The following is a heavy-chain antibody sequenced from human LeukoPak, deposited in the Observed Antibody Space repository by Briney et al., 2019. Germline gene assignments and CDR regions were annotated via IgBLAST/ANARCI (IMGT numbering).Heavy chain of an antibody. CDR3: ARDLMTPGLYYDSSGSSS. Sequence: ASVKVSCKASGYTFTGYYMHWVRQAPGQGLEWMGWINPNSGGTNYAQKFQGRVTMTRDTSISTAYMELSRLRSDDTAVYYCARDLMTPGLYYDSSGSSSWGQGTLVTVSS. V-gene: IGHV1-2*02. D-gene: IGHD3-22*01. CDR1: GYTFTGYY. CDR2: INPNSGGT. J-gene: IGHJ4*02.